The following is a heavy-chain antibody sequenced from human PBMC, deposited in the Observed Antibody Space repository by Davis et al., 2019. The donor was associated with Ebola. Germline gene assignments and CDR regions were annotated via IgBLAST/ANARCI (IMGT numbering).Heavy chain of an antibody. V-gene: IGHV1-69*02. CDR1: GCTFSSYT. CDR2: IIPILGIA. J-gene: IGHJ6*04. CDR3: ARSGLSFGVVKYHYGMDV. Sequence: SVTVSCKASGCTFSSYTISWVRQAPGQGLEWMGRIIPILGIANYAQKFQGRVTITADKSTSTAYMELSSLRSEDTAVYYCARSGLSFGVVKYHYGMDVWGKGTTVTVSS. D-gene: IGHD3-3*01.